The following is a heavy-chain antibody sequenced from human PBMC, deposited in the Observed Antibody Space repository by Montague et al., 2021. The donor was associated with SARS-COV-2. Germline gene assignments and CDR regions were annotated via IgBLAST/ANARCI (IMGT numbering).Heavy chain of an antibody. V-gene: IGHV4-4*07. CDR1: GDSITNHY. CDR3: ARDRFDFGAGRQGTIDF. Sequence: SETLSLTCSVSGDSITNHYWSWIRQPAGKGLEWIGRMHFTGKTNYSPFFSSRLTMSADTSKNQFSLKLTSVTAADTAIYYCARDRFDFGAGRQGTIDFWGQGTLVTVSS. CDR2: MHFTGKT. D-gene: IGHD3-10*01. J-gene: IGHJ4*02.